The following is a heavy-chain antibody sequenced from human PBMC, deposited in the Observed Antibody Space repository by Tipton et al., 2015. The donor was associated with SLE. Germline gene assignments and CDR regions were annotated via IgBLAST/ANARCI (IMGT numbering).Heavy chain of an antibody. CDR1: GGSISSSSYY. J-gene: IGHJ4*02. Sequence: TLSLTCTVSGGSISSSSYYWSWIRQPPGKGLEWIGEINHSGSTNYNPSLKSRVTISVDTSKNQFSLKLSSVTAADTAVYYCARGRFGSGYWGQGTLVTVSS. CDR2: INHSGST. CDR3: ARGRFGSGY. D-gene: IGHD3-10*01. V-gene: IGHV4-39*07.